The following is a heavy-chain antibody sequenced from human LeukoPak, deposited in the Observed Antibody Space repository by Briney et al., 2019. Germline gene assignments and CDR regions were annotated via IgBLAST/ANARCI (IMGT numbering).Heavy chain of an antibody. CDR3: TKNYYDTSGSLFY. CDR1: GFTFSNAW. Sequence: GGSLRLSCAASGFTFSNAWMSCVRQAPGKGLEWVGRIKTKTDGATTDYGTPVKGRFTISRDDSENTLYLQMNSLKTEDTAVYFCTKNYYDTSGSLFYWGQGTLVTVS. J-gene: IGHJ4*02. V-gene: IGHV3-15*01. CDR2: IKTKTDGATT. D-gene: IGHD3-22*01.